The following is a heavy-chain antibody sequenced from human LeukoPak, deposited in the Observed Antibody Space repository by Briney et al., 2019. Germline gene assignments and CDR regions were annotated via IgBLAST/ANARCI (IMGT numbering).Heavy chain of an antibody. Sequence: GASVKVSCKASGGTFSSYVIIWVRQAPGQGLEWMGGIIPIFGSANYVQNFQGRVTITADKSTSTVYMELSSLRSEDTAVYYCAREGPEYYFDYWGQGTLVTVSS. J-gene: IGHJ4*02. CDR3: AREGPEYYFDY. CDR2: IIPIFGSA. D-gene: IGHD1-14*01. V-gene: IGHV1-69*06. CDR1: GGTFSSYV.